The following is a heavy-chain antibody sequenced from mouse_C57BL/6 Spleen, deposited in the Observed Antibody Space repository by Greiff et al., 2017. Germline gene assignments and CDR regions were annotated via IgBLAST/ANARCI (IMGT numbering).Heavy chain of an antibody. Sequence: EVKLVESGGGLVKPGGSLKLSCAASGFTFSDYGMHWVRQASEKGLEWVAYISSGSSSIYYADTVKGRFTISRDNAKNTLFLQMTGLGAEYTAMYYCAKPYYGSSYIDYWGQGTTLTVSS. CDR2: ISSGSSSI. J-gene: IGHJ2*01. V-gene: IGHV5-17*01. D-gene: IGHD1-1*01. CDR1: GFTFSDYG. CDR3: AKPYYGSSYIDY.